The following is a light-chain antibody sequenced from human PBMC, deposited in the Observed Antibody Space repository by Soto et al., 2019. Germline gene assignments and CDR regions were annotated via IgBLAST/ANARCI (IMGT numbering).Light chain of an antibody. CDR2: DAS. CDR1: QSIGLA. Sequence: EILLTQSPATLSLSPGERATLSWRASQSIGLAIAWYQHKPGQAPRLLIFDASQRANGIPARFRGSGSGTDFTLSISSLEPEDFAVYYCQQRTDRHPWTFGQGTKVDI. V-gene: IGKV3-11*01. J-gene: IGKJ1*01. CDR3: QQRTDRHPWT.